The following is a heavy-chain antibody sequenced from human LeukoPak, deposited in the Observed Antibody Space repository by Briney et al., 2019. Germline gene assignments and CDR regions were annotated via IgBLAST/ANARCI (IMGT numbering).Heavy chain of an antibody. Sequence: GGSLRLSCAASGFTFSSYAMSWVRQAPGKGLEWVSSISYSGGNTYYADSVKGRFTISRDNSKNTLYLQMSSLRPEDTAVYYCAKEGRWLQLGGAFDIWGQGTMVTVSS. CDR1: GFTFSSYA. CDR2: ISYSGGNT. CDR3: AKEGRWLQLGGAFDI. V-gene: IGHV3-23*01. D-gene: IGHD5-24*01. J-gene: IGHJ3*02.